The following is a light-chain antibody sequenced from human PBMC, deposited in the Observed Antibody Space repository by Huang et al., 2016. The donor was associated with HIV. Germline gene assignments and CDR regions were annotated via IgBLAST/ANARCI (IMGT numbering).Light chain of an antibody. Sequence: EIVLTQSPATLSLSPGERATLSCRASQSVSAYLAWYQQKPGQAPRLLNYGASNRATGIPARFSGRGSGTDFTLTISSLEPEDFAVYYCQQRSDWPLTFGGGTKVEIK. V-gene: IGKV3-11*01. J-gene: IGKJ4*01. CDR1: QSVSAY. CDR2: GAS. CDR3: QQRSDWPLT.